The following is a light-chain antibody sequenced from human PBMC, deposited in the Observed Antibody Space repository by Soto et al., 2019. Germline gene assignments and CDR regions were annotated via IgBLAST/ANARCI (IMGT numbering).Light chain of an antibody. CDR3: QQYFRWPPWT. Sequence: VLTQSPRTLSLSPGEGVTLSCRASQSVSTDLAWYQQKPGQAPRLLIYGASIRAIGVPDRFSGSGSGTDFTFTISSLQSEDSAIYYCQQYFRWPPWTFGQGTKVEV. CDR2: GAS. CDR1: QSVSTD. J-gene: IGKJ1*01. V-gene: IGKV3-15*01.